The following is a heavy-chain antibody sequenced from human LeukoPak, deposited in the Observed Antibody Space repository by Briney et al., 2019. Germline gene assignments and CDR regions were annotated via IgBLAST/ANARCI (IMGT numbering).Heavy chain of an antibody. J-gene: IGHJ3*02. Sequence: KSSETLSLTCTVSSGSISTSNYYWGWVRQPPGKALEWIGNIFYSGSTYYSPSLKSRVTISLDTSRNQFSLKLNSVTAADTAVYYCARRVRWPPSGYDSSGYRALRDAFDIWGQGTMVTVSS. V-gene: IGHV4-39*07. D-gene: IGHD3-22*01. CDR2: IFYSGST. CDR1: SGSISTSNYY. CDR3: ARRVRWPPSGYDSSGYRALRDAFDI.